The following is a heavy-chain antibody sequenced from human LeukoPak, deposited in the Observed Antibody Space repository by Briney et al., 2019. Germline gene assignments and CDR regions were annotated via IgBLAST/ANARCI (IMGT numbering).Heavy chain of an antibody. V-gene: IGHV1-69*04. CDR1: GYSFVGYG. Sequence: GASVKVSCKASGYSFVGYGITWVRQAPGQGLEWMGRIISILGIANYAQKFQGRVTITADKSTSTAYMELSSLRSEDTAVYYCARASRTTGTTGALDYWGQGTLVTVSS. J-gene: IGHJ4*02. CDR3: ARASRTTGTTGALDY. D-gene: IGHD1-1*01. CDR2: IISILGIA.